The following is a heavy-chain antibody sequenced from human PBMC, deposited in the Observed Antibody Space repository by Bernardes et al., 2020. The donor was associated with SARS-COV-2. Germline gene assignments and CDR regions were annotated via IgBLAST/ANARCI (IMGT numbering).Heavy chain of an antibody. Sequence: SETLSLTCAVKGSSIISDYNWGWIRQPPGKGLEWIGRIYHRGDTYYNPSLKSRVSISVDTSKNQFSLKMTSVTAADTAVYYCARDVPDMTSYYEYFFGLDVWGQGTTVTVSS. D-gene: IGHD2-21*02. CDR1: GSSIISDYN. V-gene: IGHV4-38-2*02. CDR2: IYHRGDT. CDR3: ARDVPDMTSYYEYFFGLDV. J-gene: IGHJ6*02.